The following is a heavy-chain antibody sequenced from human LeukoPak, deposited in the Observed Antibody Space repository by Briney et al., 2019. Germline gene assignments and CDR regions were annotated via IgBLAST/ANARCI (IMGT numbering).Heavy chain of an antibody. CDR1: GFTFSSYE. Sequence: GGSLRLSCAASGFTFSSYEMNWVRQAPGKGLEWVSYISSSGSTIYYADSVKGRFTISRDNSENTLYLQMNNLRAEDTAIYHCAKRKYSNGRPFDYWGQGTLVTVSS. D-gene: IGHD6-19*01. J-gene: IGHJ4*02. CDR3: AKRKYSNGRPFDY. CDR2: ISSSGSTI. V-gene: IGHV3-48*03.